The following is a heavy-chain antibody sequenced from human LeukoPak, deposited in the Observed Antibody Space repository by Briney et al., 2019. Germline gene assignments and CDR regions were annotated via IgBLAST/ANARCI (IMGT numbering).Heavy chain of an antibody. CDR3: ARSAAGTYY. D-gene: IGHD1-1*01. CDR2: ISSSSSYK. Sequence: GGSLRLSCVASGFTFSSYSMNWVRQAPGKGLEWVSSISSSSSYKYYTDSVKGRFTISRDNARNSLYLQMNSLRAEDTAVYYCARSAAGTYYWGQGTLVTVSS. CDR1: GFTFSSYS. J-gene: IGHJ4*02. V-gene: IGHV3-21*01.